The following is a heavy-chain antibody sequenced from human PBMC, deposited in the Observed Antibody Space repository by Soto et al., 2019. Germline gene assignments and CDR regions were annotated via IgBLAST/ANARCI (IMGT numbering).Heavy chain of an antibody. CDR3: VRVNDCGGDCFSLD. J-gene: IGHJ4*02. Sequence: QVQLQESGPGLVKPSQTLSLTCTVSVGSITNGDYYWNWIRQPPGKGLEWIGYLYSGGNTFYNPALKSRLTTSHGTSKNQFSLRLTSVTAADTAVDYCVRVNDCGGDCFSLDWGQGTLVTVCS. V-gene: IGHV4-30-4*01. D-gene: IGHD2-21*02. CDR2: LYSGGNT. CDR1: VGSITNGDYY.